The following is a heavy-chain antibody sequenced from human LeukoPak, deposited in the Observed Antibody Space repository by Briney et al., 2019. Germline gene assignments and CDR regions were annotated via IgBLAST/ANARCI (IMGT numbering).Heavy chain of an antibody. V-gene: IGHV4-4*08. CDR1: GGSISSYY. D-gene: IGHD1-1*01. CDR3: ATSGQLLKYYYYMDV. J-gene: IGHJ6*03. Sequence: SETLSLTXTVSGGSISSYYWSWIRQPPGKGLEWIGYIYTSGSTNYNPSLKSRVTMSVDTSKNQFSLKLSSVTAADTAVYYCATSGQLLKYYYYMDVWGKGTTVTVSS. CDR2: IYTSGST.